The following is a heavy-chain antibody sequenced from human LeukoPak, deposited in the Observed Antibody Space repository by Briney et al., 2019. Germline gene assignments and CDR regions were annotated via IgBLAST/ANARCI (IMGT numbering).Heavy chain of an antibody. V-gene: IGHV1-69*04. CDR1: GGTFSSYT. Sequence: SVKVSCKASGGTFSSYTISWVRQAPGQGLEWMGRIIPILGIANYAQKFQGRVTITADKSTSTAYMELSSLRSEDTAVHYCARDEQQLDLYYYGMDVWGQGTTVTVSS. CDR2: IIPILGIA. J-gene: IGHJ6*02. CDR3: ARDEQQLDLYYYGMDV. D-gene: IGHD6-13*01.